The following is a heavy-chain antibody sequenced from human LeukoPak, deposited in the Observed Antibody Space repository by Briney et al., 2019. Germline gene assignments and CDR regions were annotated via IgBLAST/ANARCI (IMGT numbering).Heavy chain of an antibody. CDR2: IYYSGNT. D-gene: IGHD3/OR15-3a*01. CDR3: ARQTGSGLFILP. J-gene: IGHJ4*02. Sequence: PGGSLRLSCIDSGFTFSSNWMAWVRQAPGKGLEWIGSIYYSGNTYYNASLKSQVSISIDTSKNQFSLRLTSVTAADTAVYYCARQTGSGLFILPGGQGTLVTVSS. CDR1: GFTFSSNWM. V-gene: IGHV4-39*01.